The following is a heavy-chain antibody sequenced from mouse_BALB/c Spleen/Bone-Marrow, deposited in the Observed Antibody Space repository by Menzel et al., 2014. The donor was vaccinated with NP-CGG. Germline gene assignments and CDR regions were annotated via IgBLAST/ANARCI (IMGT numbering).Heavy chain of an antibody. CDR3: ARGGTTATWYLDV. D-gene: IGHD1-2*01. CDR1: GFNIKDTY. Sequence: VQLQQPGAELVKPGASVKLSCTASGFNIKDTYMHWVKQRPEQGLEWIGRIDPANGNTKYDPKFQGKATITADKSSNTAYLQLSSLTSEDTAVYYCARGGTTATWYLDVWGAGTTVTVPS. J-gene: IGHJ1*01. V-gene: IGHV14-3*02. CDR2: IDPANGNT.